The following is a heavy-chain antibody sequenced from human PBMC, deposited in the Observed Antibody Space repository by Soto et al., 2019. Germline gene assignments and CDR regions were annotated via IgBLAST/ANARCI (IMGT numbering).Heavy chain of an antibody. CDR1: GGSISSDGYC. CDR3: ASGVLYGSGNYPGY. D-gene: IGHD3-10*01. J-gene: IGHJ4*02. V-gene: IGHV4-31*03. CDR2: IYYSGST. Sequence: SETLSLTCTVSGGSISSDGYCWSWIRQHPGKGLEWIGYIYYSGSTYYKPSLKSRVMISADTSKNQFSLKLSSVTAADTAVYYCASGVLYGSGNYPGYWGQGTLVTVSS.